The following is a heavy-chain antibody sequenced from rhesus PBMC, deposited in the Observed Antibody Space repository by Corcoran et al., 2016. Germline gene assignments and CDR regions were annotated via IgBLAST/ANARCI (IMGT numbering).Heavy chain of an antibody. V-gene: IGHV4-173*01. CDR1: GGAISSNY. D-gene: IGHD3-16*01. Sequence: QLQLQESGPGLVKPSEPLSLTCAVSGGAISSNYWSWIRQPPGKELEWIGRISGSGGSTDYNPSLKGRVTISTDPSKNQFSLKLSSVTAADTAVYYCAGGGYYSGSWYFDYWGQGVLVTVSS. J-gene: IGHJ4*01. CDR3: AGGGYYSGSWYFDY. CDR2: ISGSGGST.